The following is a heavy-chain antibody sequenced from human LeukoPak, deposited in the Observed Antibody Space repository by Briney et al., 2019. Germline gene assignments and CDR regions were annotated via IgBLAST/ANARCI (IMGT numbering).Heavy chain of an antibody. J-gene: IGHJ4*02. CDR1: GGTFSSYA. CDR3: ASGYYDYVWGSYRLYY. Sequence: GASVKVSCKASGGTFSSYAISWVRQAPGQGLEWMGGIIPIFGTANYAQKFQGRVTITADKSTSTAYMELSSLRSEDTAVYYCASGYYDYVWGSYRLYYWGQGTLVTVPS. CDR2: IIPIFGTA. V-gene: IGHV1-69*06. D-gene: IGHD3-16*02.